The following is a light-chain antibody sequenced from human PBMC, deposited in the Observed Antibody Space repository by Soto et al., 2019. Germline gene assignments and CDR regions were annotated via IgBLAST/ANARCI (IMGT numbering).Light chain of an antibody. CDR3: QQYGSSPGT. CDR2: GAS. V-gene: IGKV3-20*01. Sequence: EIVLTQSPATLSLSLGERATLSCTASESISFSYLAWYQQRPGQASRLLIYGASSRATGIPARFSGSESGTDFTLTISRLEPEDFAVYYCQQYGSSPGTFGQGTKVEIK. J-gene: IGKJ1*01. CDR1: ESISFSY.